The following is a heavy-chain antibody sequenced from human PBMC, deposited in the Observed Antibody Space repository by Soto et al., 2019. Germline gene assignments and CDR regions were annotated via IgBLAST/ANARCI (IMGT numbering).Heavy chain of an antibody. D-gene: IGHD1-7*01. CDR1: GFTFHDYT. Sequence: EVHLVESGGAVEQPGGSLRLSCAASGFTFHDYTMHWVRQAPGKGLEWVSLISWSGLTSYYTDSVKGRFTISRDNSKNSLYLQKNSLSIEETPFFYCVKDRYKWNSTRNGYFYIGMVLWGQGTTVTVSS. CDR2: ISWSGLTS. CDR3: VKDRYKWNSTRNGYFYIGMVL. J-gene: IGHJ6*02. V-gene: IGHV3-43*01.